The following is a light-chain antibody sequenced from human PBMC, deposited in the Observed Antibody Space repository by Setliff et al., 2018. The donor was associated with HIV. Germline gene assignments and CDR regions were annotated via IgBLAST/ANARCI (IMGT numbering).Light chain of an antibody. CDR1: SSDLGAYNY. J-gene: IGLJ1*01. CDR2: EVS. Sequence: QSVMTQAASVSGSPGQSITMSCTGTSSDLGAYNYVSWYQQHPGKAPKLMIYEVSQRPSGVPDRFSGSKSGNTASLTVSGLQAEDEADYYCSSYAGSNNYVFGSGTKVTVL. V-gene: IGLV2-8*01. CDR3: SSYAGSNNYV.